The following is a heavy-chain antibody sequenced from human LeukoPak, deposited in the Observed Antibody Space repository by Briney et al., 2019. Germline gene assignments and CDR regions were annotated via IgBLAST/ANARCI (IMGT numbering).Heavy chain of an antibody. CDR3: ARAPDIAARQYYFDY. D-gene: IGHD6-6*01. V-gene: IGHV1-69*05. CDR1: GGTFSSYA. J-gene: IGHJ4*02. CDR2: IIPIFGTA. Sequence: SVKVSCKASGGTFSSYAISWVRQAPGQGLEWMGRIIPIFGTANYAQKFQGRVTITTDESTSTAYMELSSLRSEDTAVYYCARAPDIAARQYYFDYWGQGTLVTVSS.